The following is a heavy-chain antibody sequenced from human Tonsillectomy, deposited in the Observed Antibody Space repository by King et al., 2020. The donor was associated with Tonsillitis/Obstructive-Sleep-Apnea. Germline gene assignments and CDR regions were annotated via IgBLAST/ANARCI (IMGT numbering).Heavy chain of an antibody. CDR1: VFTFYDYG. CDR2: IYWDGVSK. CDR3: AGEDYGDPVDY. J-gene: IGHJ4*02. Sequence: VQLVESGGGVVRPGGSLRLSCAASVFTFYDYGMSWVRQAPGKGLGWGSGIYWDGVSKGYAESVKGRFTISRDNAKNSLYLQMNSLRAEDTALYYCAGEDYGDPVDYWGQGTLVTVSS. D-gene: IGHD4-17*01. V-gene: IGHV3-20*04.